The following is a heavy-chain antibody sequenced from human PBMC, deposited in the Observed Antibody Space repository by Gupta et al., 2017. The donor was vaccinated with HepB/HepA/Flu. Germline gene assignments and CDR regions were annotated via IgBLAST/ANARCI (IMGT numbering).Heavy chain of an antibody. CDR1: GGSFSGYY. V-gene: IGHV4-34*01. J-gene: IGHJ4*02. CDR3: ARGVGGRGAWIQLQRDYFDY. Sequence: QVQLQQWGAGLLKPSETLSLTCAVYGGSFSGYYWSWIRQPPGKGLEWIGEINHSGSTNYNPSLKSRVTISVDTSKNQFSLKLSSVTAADTAVYYCARGVGGRGAWIQLQRDYFDYWGQGTLVTVSS. D-gene: IGHD5-18*01. CDR2: INHSGST.